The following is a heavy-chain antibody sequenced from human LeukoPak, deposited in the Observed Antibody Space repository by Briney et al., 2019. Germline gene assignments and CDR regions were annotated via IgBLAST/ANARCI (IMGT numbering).Heavy chain of an antibody. J-gene: IGHJ4*02. CDR3: ARDRAAAPFDY. Sequence: GGSLRLSCAASGFSFSSYAMTWARQAPVKGLEWVSAISGDGTRTYYADSVKGRFTISRDNAKNSLYLQMNSLRAEDTAVYYCARDRAAAPFDYWGQGTLVTVSS. CDR1: GFSFSSYA. V-gene: IGHV3-23*01. D-gene: IGHD2/OR15-2a*01. CDR2: ISGDGTRT.